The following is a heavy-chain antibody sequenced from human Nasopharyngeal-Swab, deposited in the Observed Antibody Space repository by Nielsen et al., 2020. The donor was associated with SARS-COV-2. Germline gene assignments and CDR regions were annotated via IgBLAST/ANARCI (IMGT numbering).Heavy chain of an antibody. CDR2: ISGSGGST. J-gene: IGHJ4*02. V-gene: IGHV3-23*01. Sequence: LSLTCAASGFTFSSYAMSWVRQAPGKGLGWVSAISGSGGSTYYADSVKGRFTISRDNSKNTLYLQMNSLRAEDTAVYYCAKDPRNTAMVNYFDYWGQGTLVTVSS. CDR1: GFTFSSYA. D-gene: IGHD5-18*01. CDR3: AKDPRNTAMVNYFDY.